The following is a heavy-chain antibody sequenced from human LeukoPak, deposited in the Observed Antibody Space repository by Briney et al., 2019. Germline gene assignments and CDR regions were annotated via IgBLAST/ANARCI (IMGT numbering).Heavy chain of an antibody. D-gene: IGHD3-10*01. CDR3: ARQFEGSYYKRDYYMDV. V-gene: IGHV4-30-4*08. Sequence: KSSQTLSLTCTVSGGSISSVDYYWSWIRQPPGKGLEWIAYIYYSGSTYYNPSLKSRVTISVHTSKNQFSLKLSSVTAADTAVYYGARQFEGSYYKRDYYMDVWGKGTTVTVSS. J-gene: IGHJ6*03. CDR2: IYYSGST. CDR1: GGSISSVDYY.